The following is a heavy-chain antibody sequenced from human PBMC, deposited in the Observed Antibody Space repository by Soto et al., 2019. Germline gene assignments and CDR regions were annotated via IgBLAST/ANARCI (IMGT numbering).Heavy chain of an antibody. J-gene: IGHJ6*02. Sequence: QITLKESGPTLVKPTQTLTLTCTFSGFSLSTSGVGVAWIRQSPGKALEWLALIYWDDDERYGPSLKTRLTITKDTSNNQVVLTMTNMDPVDTATYYCAHKGGRGAGMDVWGQGTTVTVSS. V-gene: IGHV2-5*05. CDR2: IYWDDDE. CDR3: AHKGGRGAGMDV. D-gene: IGHD2-15*01. CDR1: GFSLSTSGVG.